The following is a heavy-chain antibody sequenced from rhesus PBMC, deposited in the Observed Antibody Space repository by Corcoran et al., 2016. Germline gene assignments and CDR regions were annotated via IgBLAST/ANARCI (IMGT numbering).Heavy chain of an antibody. CDR3: AGRLARIAAGRVSDY. J-gene: IGHJ4*01. Sequence: QVQLQESGPGVVKPSETLSLTCAVSGGSISDSYRWTWLRQTPGKGRGWIGRISGMGGRIDSNPPLKSRVTISTDTSKNQFSLKLSSVPAADTAVHYCAGRLARIAAGRVSDYWGQGVLVTVSS. CDR1: GGSISDSY. D-gene: IGHD6-13*01. V-gene: IGHV4-92*01. CDR2: ISGMGGRI.